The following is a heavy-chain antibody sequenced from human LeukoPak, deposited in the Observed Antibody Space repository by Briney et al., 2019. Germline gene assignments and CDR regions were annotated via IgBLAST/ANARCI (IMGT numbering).Heavy chain of an antibody. CDR1: GGTFSSYA. D-gene: IGHD6-19*01. V-gene: IGHV1-69*04. J-gene: IGHJ4*02. CDR2: IIPILGIA. CDR3: AGDSGSIAVAGTIDY. Sequence: GSSVKVSCKASGGTFSSYAISWVRQAPGQGLEWMGRIIPILGIANYAQKFQGRVTITADKSTSTAYMELSSLRSEDTAVYYCAGDSGSIAVAGTIDYWGQGTLVTVSS.